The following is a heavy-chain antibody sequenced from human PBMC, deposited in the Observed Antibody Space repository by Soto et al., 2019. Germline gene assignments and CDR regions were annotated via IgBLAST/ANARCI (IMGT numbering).Heavy chain of an antibody. CDR1: GLIFSDYH. CDR3: AMLGGWSGGSNDMDV. D-gene: IGHD6-19*01. Sequence: EVQLVESGGGLVQPGGSLRLSYAASGLIFSDYHMDWVRQAPGKGLEWVGRIRRKANSYTTEYAASVKGRFTISRDDSKNSLYLQMNSLKTEDTAVHYCAMLGGWSGGSNDMDVWGQGTTVTVSS. J-gene: IGHJ6*02. V-gene: IGHV3-72*01. CDR2: IRRKANSYTT.